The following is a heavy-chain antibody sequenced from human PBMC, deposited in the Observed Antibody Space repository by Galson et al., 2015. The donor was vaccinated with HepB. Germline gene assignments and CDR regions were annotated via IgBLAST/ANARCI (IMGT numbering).Heavy chain of an antibody. J-gene: IGHJ6*02. Sequence: SLRLSCAASGFTFSNYAMHWVRQAPGKGLEWVAVISFVGSDKYYAGSVKGRFTISRDNSRNTVYLQMNSLRPEDTAVYYCAKEQLDGSPWDTRYLHNGMDVWGQGTTVTVSS. D-gene: IGHD1-1*01. CDR3: AKEQLDGSPWDTRYLHNGMDV. CDR1: GFTFSNYA. V-gene: IGHV3-30*18. CDR2: ISFVGSDK.